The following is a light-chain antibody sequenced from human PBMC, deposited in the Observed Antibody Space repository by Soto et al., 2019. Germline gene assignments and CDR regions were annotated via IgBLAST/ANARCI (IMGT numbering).Light chain of an antibody. V-gene: IGKV1-39*01. CDR2: GAS. CDR3: QHSYSNPLT. Sequence: DIQMTQSPSSLSASVGDRVTITCRASPSISSYLIWYKHKPGEAPKLLIYGASSLYSGVPSRFSGSGSGTEFNLTINSLQPEDVATYDCQHSYSNPLTCGGGTKVEIK. CDR1: PSISSY. J-gene: IGKJ4*01.